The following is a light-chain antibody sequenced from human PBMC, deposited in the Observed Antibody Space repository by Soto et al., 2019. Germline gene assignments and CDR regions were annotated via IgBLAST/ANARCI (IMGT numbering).Light chain of an antibody. CDR1: SSNIGSNS. V-gene: IGLV1-44*01. CDR3: ATWDDTLNGRV. CDR2: SDN. Sequence: QSVLTQPPSASGTPGQRVTISCSGSSSNIGSNSVNWYHQVAGTAPKLLIHSDNQRPSGVPDRFSGPKSGTSASLAISGLQSGDEADYYCATWDDTLNGRVFGGGTKVTVL. J-gene: IGLJ3*02.